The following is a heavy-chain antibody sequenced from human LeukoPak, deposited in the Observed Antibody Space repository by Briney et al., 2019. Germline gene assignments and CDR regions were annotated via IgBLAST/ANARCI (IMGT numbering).Heavy chain of an antibody. CDR3: AKDRSSSWSFDY. V-gene: IGHV3-30*04. CDR2: ISYDGSSI. D-gene: IGHD6-13*01. J-gene: IGHJ4*02. Sequence: GGSLRLSCAASGFIFGDYALNWVRQAPGKGLEWVAVISYDGSSIYYGDSVRGRFTISRDNSENTLYLQMNSLRAEDTAVYYCAKDRSSSWSFDYWGQGTLVTVSS. CDR1: GFIFGDYA.